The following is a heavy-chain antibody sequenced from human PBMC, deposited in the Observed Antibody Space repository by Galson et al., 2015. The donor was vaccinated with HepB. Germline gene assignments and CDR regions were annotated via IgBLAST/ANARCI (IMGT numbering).Heavy chain of an antibody. Sequence: SVKVSCKASGYTFTSYDINWVRQAPGQGLEWMGWMSPNSGTTGYAQRFQGRVTMARNTSISTAYMELSSLRSDDTAVYYCAGVRVTTATTDHYYYYMDVWGEGAAVTVSS. J-gene: IGHJ6*03. CDR2: MSPNSGTT. CDR3: AGVRVTTATTDHYYYYMDV. CDR1: GYTFTSYD. V-gene: IGHV1-8*01. D-gene: IGHD4-11*01.